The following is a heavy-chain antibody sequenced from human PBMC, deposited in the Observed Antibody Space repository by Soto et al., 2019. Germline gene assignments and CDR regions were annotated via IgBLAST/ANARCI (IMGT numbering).Heavy chain of an antibody. Sequence: ASVKVSCKASGYTFTGYYMHWVRQAPGQGLEWMGWINPNSGGTNYAQKFQGRVTMTRDTSISTAYMELSRLRSDDTAVYYCARDRDRVEAPVPTVMDVWGQGTTVTVSS. CDR2: INPNSGGT. D-gene: IGHD4-17*01. V-gene: IGHV1-2*02. CDR3: ARDRDRVEAPVPTVMDV. J-gene: IGHJ6*02. CDR1: GYTFTGYY.